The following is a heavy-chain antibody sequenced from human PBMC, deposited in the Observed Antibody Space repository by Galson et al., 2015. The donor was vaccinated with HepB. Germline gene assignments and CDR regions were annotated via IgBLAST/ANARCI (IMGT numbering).Heavy chain of an antibody. CDR3: VKDVGRDLSAPGA. J-gene: IGHJ5*02. CDR1: GFTFRIYG. Sequence: SLRLSCAASGFTFRIYGMSWVRQAPGKGLEWVSGIDGSGDRTEYADSVQSRFIVSRDNSKNTLYLQISGLRVEDTAKYYCVKDVGRDLSAPGAWGQGTLVTVSS. D-gene: IGHD2/OR15-2a*01. CDR2: IDGSGDRT. V-gene: IGHV3-23*01.